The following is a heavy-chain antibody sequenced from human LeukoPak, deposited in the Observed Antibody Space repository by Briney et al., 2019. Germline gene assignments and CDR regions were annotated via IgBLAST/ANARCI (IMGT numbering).Heavy chain of an antibody. CDR1: GFTFSNYW. CDR2: IKKDGSEK. Sequence: GGSLTLSCAASGFTFSNYWMSWVRQAPGKGLEWVADIKKDGSEKNEVDSVTGRFTISRDNSRNSLYLQMNSLRAEDTAVYYCARDTYSSSWYQAYYYGMDVWGQGTTVTVSS. CDR3: ARDTYSSSWYQAYYYGMDV. D-gene: IGHD6-13*01. V-gene: IGHV3-7*01. J-gene: IGHJ6*02.